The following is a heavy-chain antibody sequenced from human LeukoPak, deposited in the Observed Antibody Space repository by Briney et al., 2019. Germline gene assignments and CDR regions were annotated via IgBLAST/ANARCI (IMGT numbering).Heavy chain of an antibody. D-gene: IGHD2-15*01. Sequence: KPSETLSLTCAVYGGSFSGYYWSWIRQPPGKGLEWIGEINHSGSTNYNPSLKSRVTISVDTSKNQFSLKLSSVTAADTAVYYCAREEDTLDAFDIWGQGTMVTVSS. J-gene: IGHJ3*02. V-gene: IGHV4-34*01. CDR1: GGSFSGYY. CDR2: INHSGST. CDR3: AREEDTLDAFDI.